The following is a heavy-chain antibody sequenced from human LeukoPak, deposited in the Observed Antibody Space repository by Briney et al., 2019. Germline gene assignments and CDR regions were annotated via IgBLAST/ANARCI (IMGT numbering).Heavy chain of an antibody. D-gene: IGHD3-22*01. V-gene: IGHV3-23*01. CDR2: ITASSGGT. CDR3: AKIRFYYDSSFDYWYFDL. CDR1: GFIFRNYW. Sequence: GGSLRLSCVASGFIFRNYWMTWVRQAPGKGLEWVSAITASSGGTYYADSVKGRFTISRDNSKNTLYLQINSLRAEDAAIYYCAKIRFYYDSSFDYWYFDLWGRGTLVTVSS. J-gene: IGHJ2*01.